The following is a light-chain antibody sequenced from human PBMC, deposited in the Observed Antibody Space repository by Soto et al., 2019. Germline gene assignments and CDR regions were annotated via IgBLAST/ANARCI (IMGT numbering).Light chain of an antibody. Sequence: DIQMTQSPSSLSASVGDRVTITCRARQTISNYLNWYQQKPGKAPKLLIYGASRLQSGVPSRFSGSGSGTHFTLTISSLQPEDFATYYCQQSYSSPFTFGPGTKVDIK. CDR3: QQSYSSPFT. V-gene: IGKV1-39*01. J-gene: IGKJ3*01. CDR2: GAS. CDR1: QTISNY.